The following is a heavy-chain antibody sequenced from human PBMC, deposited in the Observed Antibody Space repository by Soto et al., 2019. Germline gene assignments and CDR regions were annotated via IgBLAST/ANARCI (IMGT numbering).Heavy chain of an antibody. V-gene: IGHV4-34*01. Sequence: QVQLQQWGAGLLKPSETLSLTCAVYGGSFSYYWSWIRQPPGKGLEWIGEINHSGSTNYNPSLKSRVTITVDTSKNQFSLKLTSVSAADPAVYYCARRRQRSSGSYRDYFDYWGQGTLVTVSS. J-gene: IGHJ4*02. D-gene: IGHD3-10*01. CDR2: INHSGST. CDR3: ARRRQRSSGSYRDYFDY. CDR1: GGSFSYY.